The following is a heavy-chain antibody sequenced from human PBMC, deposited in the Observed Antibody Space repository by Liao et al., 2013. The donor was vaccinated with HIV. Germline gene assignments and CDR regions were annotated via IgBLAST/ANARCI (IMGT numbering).Heavy chain of an antibody. Sequence: QVQLQESGPGLVKPSETLSLTCTVSGGSFSDGAYYWSWIRQTAGKGLEWIGRMYASGSTHYSPSLKSRINLSMDTSKNLFSLNLNSVTAADAAVYYCARDPGRGITGTPVYFDYWGQGTLVTVSS. CDR2: MYASGST. V-gene: IGHV4-61*02. CDR3: ARDPGRGITGTPVYFDY. D-gene: IGHD1-7*01. J-gene: IGHJ4*02. CDR1: GGSFSDGAYY.